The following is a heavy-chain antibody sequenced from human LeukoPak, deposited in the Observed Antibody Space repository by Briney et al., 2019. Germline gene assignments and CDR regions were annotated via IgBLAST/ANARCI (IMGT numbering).Heavy chain of an antibody. CDR3: ARGGGLRSY. CDR1: GFNFNSYA. J-gene: IGHJ4*02. CDR2: ISYDGSNK. D-gene: IGHD3-10*01. Sequence: GGSLRLSRAASGFNFNSYAMHWLRQAPGKGLEWVAVISYDGSNKYYADSVKGRFTISRDNSKNTLYLQMNSLRAEDTAVYYCARGGGLRSYWGQGTLVTVSS. V-gene: IGHV3-30-3*01.